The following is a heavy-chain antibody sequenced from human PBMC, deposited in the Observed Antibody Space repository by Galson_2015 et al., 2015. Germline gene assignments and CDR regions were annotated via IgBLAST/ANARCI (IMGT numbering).Heavy chain of an antibody. J-gene: IGHJ6*03. CDR3: TTVRRYFDWLHMDV. Sequence: SLRLSCAASGFTFSNAWMSWVRQAPGKGLEWVGRIKSKTDGGTTDYAAPVKGRFTISRDDSKNTLYLQMNSLKTEDTAVYYCTTVRRYFDWLHMDVWGKGTTVTVSS. CDR2: IKSKTDGGTT. D-gene: IGHD3-9*01. V-gene: IGHV3-15*01. CDR1: GFTFSNAW.